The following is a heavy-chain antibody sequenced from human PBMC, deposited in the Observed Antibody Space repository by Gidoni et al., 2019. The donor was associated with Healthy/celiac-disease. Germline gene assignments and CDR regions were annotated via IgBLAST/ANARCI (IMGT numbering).Heavy chain of an antibody. CDR3: ARVGGMVRGATDY. J-gene: IGHJ4*02. Sequence: QVQLVQSGAEVKKPGASVKVSCTASGYTFTSYAMHWVRQAPGQRLEWMGWINAGNGNTKYSQKFQGRVTITRDTSASTAYMELSSLRSEDTAVYYCARVGGMVRGATDYWGQGTLVTVSS. D-gene: IGHD3-10*01. CDR2: INAGNGNT. CDR1: GYTFTSYA. V-gene: IGHV1-3*01.